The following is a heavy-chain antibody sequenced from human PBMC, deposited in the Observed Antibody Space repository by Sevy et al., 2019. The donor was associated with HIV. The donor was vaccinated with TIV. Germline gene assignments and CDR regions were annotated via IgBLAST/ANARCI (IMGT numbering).Heavy chain of an antibody. Sequence: GGSLRLSCAASGFTFNYAWMSWVRQAPGKGLEWVGRIKSKTDGGTADYAAHVKGRFTISRDDSENTLYLQMNSLKTEDTAVYYCATVVKNDFWDGHVNYYGLDVWGQGTTVTVSS. D-gene: IGHD3-3*01. CDR3: ATVVKNDFWDGHVNYYGLDV. CDR2: IKSKTDGGTA. V-gene: IGHV3-15*01. CDR1: GFTFNYAW. J-gene: IGHJ6*02.